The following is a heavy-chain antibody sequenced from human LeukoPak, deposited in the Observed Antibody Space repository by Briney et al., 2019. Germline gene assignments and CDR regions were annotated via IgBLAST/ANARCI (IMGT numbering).Heavy chain of an antibody. J-gene: IGHJ4*02. CDR3: AKDGTYYYHIYY. D-gene: IGHD3-9*01. V-gene: IGHV3-30*02. Sequence: AGSLRLSCAASGGTFNNCGMHCGRQAPAKRLEGWAVIRYDGSNTYYADSVKGRFTVSIDDSKNTLYLQMNSLRAADTAVYYCAKDGTYYYHIYYWGQGTLVTVSS. CDR2: IRYDGSNT. CDR1: GGTFNNCG.